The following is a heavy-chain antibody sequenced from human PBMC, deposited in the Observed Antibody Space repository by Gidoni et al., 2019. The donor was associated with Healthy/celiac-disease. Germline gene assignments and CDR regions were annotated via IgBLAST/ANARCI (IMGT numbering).Heavy chain of an antibody. D-gene: IGHD6-19*01. CDR2: ISSSGSTI. J-gene: IGHJ4*02. Sequence: EVQLVESGGGLVQPGGSLRLSCAASGFTFSSYEMHWVRQAPGKGLEWVSYISSSGSTIYYADSVKGRFTISRDNAKNSLYLQMNSLRAEDTAVYYCARISYYSSGWYGRTHYYFDYWGQGTLVTVSS. CDR3: ARISYYSSGWYGRTHYYFDY. CDR1: GFTFSSYE. V-gene: IGHV3-48*03.